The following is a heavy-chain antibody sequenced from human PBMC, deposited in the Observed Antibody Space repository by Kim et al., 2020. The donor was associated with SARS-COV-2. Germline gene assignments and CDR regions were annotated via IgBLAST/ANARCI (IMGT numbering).Heavy chain of an antibody. CDR2: VYSSGTT. D-gene: IGHD3-22*01. V-gene: IGHV4-4*07. CDR3: ARDSPIHYDDTDAFDI. J-gene: IGHJ3*02. Sequence: SETLSLTCTVSRGSITSFSWNWIRQHIGKGLEWIGRVYSSGTTKYNPSLKSRVTMSLDTSKTRFSLNLRSVTAADTAVYYCARDSPIHYDDTDAFDIWGQGTMLTVSS. CDR1: RGSITSFS.